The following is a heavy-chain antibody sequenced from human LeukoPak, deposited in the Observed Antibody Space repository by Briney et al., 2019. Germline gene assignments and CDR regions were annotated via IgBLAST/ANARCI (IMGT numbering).Heavy chain of an antibody. D-gene: IGHD2-2*01. J-gene: IGHJ6*03. V-gene: IGHV4-61*02. Sequence: SETLSLTCTVSGGSISSGSYYWSWIRQPAGKGLEWIGRIYTSGSTNYNPSLKSRVTISVDTSKNQFSLKLSSVTAADTAVYYCARDSCSSTSCYVYYYYYMDVWGKGTTVTVSS. CDR1: GGSISSGSYY. CDR2: IYTSGST. CDR3: ARDSCSSTSCYVYYYYYMDV.